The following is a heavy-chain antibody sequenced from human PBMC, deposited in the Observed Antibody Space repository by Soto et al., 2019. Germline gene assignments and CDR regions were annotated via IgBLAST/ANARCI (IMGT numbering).Heavy chain of an antibody. Sequence: QVQLVESGGGVVQPGRSLRLSCAASGFTFSSYGMHWVRQAPGKGLEWVAVISYDGSNKYYADSVKGRFTISRDNSKNTRDLQMNSWRAEDTAVYYCAKDKVPVAVTAPLDYWGQGTLVTVSS. V-gene: IGHV3-30*18. CDR3: AKDKVPVAVTAPLDY. CDR1: GFTFSSYG. J-gene: IGHJ4*02. D-gene: IGHD2-21*02. CDR2: ISYDGSNK.